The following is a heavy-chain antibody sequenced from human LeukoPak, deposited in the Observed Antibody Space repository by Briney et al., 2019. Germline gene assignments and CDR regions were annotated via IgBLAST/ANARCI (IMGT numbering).Heavy chain of an antibody. D-gene: IGHD3-3*01. CDR2: IYPGDSDT. V-gene: IGHV5-51*01. CDR3: ARIRFLEWLLDAFDI. J-gene: IGHJ3*02. Sequence: GESLKISCRASGYSFTSYWIGWVRQMPGKGLEWMGIIYPGDSDTRYSPSFQGQVTISADKSISTAYLQWSSLKASDTAMYYCARIRFLEWLLDAFDIWGQGTMVTVSS. CDR1: GYSFTSYW.